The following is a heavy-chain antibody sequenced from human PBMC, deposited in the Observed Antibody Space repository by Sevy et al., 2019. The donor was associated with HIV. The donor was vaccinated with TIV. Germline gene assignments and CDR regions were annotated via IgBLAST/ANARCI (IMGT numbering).Heavy chain of an antibody. D-gene: IGHD3-16*02. Sequence: GGSLRLSCAASGFTFSNAWMSWVRQAPGKGLEWVGRIKSKTDGGTTDYAAPVKGRFTISGDDSKNTLYLQMNSLKTDDTAVYYCTTDYDYSWGSYRYPENYFDYWGHGTLVTVSS. CDR1: GFTFSNAW. V-gene: IGHV3-15*01. CDR2: IKSKTDGGTT. CDR3: TTDYDYSWGSYRYPENYFDY. J-gene: IGHJ4*01.